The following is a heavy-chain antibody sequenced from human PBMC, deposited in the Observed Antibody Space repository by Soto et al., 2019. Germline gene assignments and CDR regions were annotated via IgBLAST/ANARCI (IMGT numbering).Heavy chain of an antibody. CDR3: ARVAVGSGSSSLWFDP. V-gene: IGHV1-46*03. J-gene: IGHJ5*02. Sequence: GASVKVSCKASGYTFTSYYMHWVRHAPGQGLEWMGIINPSGGSTSYAQKFQGRVTMTRDTSTSTVYMELSSLRSEDTAVYYCARVAVGSGSSSLWFDPWGQGTLLTVSS. D-gene: IGHD3-10*01. CDR2: INPSGGST. CDR1: GYTFTSYY.